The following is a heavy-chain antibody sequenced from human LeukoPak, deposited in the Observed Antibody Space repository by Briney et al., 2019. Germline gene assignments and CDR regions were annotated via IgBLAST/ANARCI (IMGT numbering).Heavy chain of an antibody. J-gene: IGHJ4*02. CDR3: AKERNLSYDYVWGSFYYDY. D-gene: IGHD3-16*01. CDR2: ISGSGGST. V-gene: IGHV3-23*01. CDR1: GFTFSSYA. Sequence: GGSLRLSCAASGFTFSSYAMSWVRQAPGKGLEWVSAISGSGGSTYYADSVKGRFTISRDNSKNTLYLQMNSLRAEDTAVYYCAKERNLSYDYVWGSFYYDYWGQGTLVTVSS.